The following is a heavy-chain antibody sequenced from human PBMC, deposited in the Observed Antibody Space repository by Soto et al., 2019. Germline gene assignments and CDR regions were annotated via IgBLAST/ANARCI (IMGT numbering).Heavy chain of an antibody. CDR3: SRRVYDTRLNYMYFDF. J-gene: IGHJ4*02. CDR1: RVTSCMCMW. CDR2: IFHYRTT. D-gene: IGHD2-8*01. Sequence: SDTPSLTCAVSRVTSCMCMWWTSVRQTPQRGLEYIGEIFHYRTTNYYPSFERRVAISVDTSKNQFSLKLTSVTAADTAIYFCSRRVYDTRLNYMYFDFWGQGALVTVSS. V-gene: IGHV4-4*02.